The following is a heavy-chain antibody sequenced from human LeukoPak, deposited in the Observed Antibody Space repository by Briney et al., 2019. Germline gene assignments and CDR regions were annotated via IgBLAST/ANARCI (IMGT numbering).Heavy chain of an antibody. J-gene: IGHJ5*01. V-gene: IGHV4-34*01. Sequence: PSETLSLTCTVSGGSISSYYWGWIRQPPGKGLEWIGEVNHSGSTNYNPSLKSRVIILLDTSKNQFSLNLTSVTAADTAVYYCARRPRGIIIKSWFDSWGQGTLVTVSA. CDR2: VNHSGST. D-gene: IGHD3-10*01. CDR1: GGSISSYY. CDR3: ARRPRGIIIKSWFDS.